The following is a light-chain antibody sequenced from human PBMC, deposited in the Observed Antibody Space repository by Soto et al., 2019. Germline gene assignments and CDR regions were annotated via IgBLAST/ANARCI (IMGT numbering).Light chain of an antibody. CDR1: SSNIGAGYD. V-gene: IGLV1-40*01. CDR2: GHS. CDR3: QSYDSSLSGYVV. Sequence: QSVLTQPPSVSGAPGQRVTISCTGSSSNIGAGYDVHWYQQLPGTAPKLLIYGHSNRPSGVPDRFSGSKSGTSAPLAIPGXXXXXXXXXYCQSYDSSLSGYVVFGGGTKLTV. J-gene: IGLJ2*01.